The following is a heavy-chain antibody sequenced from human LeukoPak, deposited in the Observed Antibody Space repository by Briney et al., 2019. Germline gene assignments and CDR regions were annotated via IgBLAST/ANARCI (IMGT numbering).Heavy chain of an antibody. CDR1: GFTFSSYE. CDR3: ARMGPSGLGGSVFDY. V-gene: IGHV3-48*03. Sequence: GGSLRLSCAASGFTFSSYEMNWVRQAPGKGLEWVSYISSSGSTIYYADSVKGRFTISRDNAKNSLYLQMNSLRAEDTAVYYCARMGPSGLGGSVFDYWGQGTLVTVSS. D-gene: IGHD5-12*01. J-gene: IGHJ4*02. CDR2: ISSSGSTI.